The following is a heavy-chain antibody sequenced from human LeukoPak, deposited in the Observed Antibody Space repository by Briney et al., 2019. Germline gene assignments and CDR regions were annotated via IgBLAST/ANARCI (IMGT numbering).Heavy chain of an antibody. CDR3: ARERAITWGYQLLQGGNWFDP. Sequence: GASVKVSCKASGYTFTSYYMHWVRQAPGQGLEWMGIINPSGGSTGYAQKFQGRVTMTRDTSTSTVYMELSSLRSEDTAVYYCARERAITWGYQLLQGGNWFDPWGQGTLVTVSS. D-gene: IGHD2-2*01. CDR2: INPSGGST. CDR1: GYTFTSYY. J-gene: IGHJ5*02. V-gene: IGHV1-46*01.